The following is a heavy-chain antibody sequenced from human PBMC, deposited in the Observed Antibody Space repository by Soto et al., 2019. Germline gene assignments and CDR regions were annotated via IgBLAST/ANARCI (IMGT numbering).Heavy chain of an antibody. Sequence: QDQLVQSGAEVKKPGASVKVSCKASVFTSSGISWVRQAPGQRLEWMGWISTHNGNTIYAQKLQGRVIMTMDTSMTTVYMELRSLRPDDTAVYLCAREGILGLFDAYDLWGQGTMVTVSS. CDR3: AREGILGLFDAYDL. CDR1: VFTSSG. CDR2: ISTHNGNT. V-gene: IGHV1-18*04. J-gene: IGHJ3*01. D-gene: IGHD3-3*01.